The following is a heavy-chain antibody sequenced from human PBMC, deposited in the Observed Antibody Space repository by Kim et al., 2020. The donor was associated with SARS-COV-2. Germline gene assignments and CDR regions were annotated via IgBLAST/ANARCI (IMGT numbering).Heavy chain of an antibody. CDR2: T. V-gene: IGHV1-18*01. CDR3: ARGQVYWYFDL. Sequence: TNYAQSFQGRVIMTKDKSTRTAYMELRSLRSDDTAVYYCARGQVYWYFDLWGRGTLVVVST. J-gene: IGHJ2*01.